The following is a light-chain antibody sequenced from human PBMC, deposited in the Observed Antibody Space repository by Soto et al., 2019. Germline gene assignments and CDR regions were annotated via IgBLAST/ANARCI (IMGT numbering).Light chain of an antibody. CDR2: GAS. Sequence: EIVLTQSPGTLSLSPGERATLSCRASQSFNSIYLAWYQQKPGQAPRLLIYGASSRATGIPDRFSGSGPGTDFTLTISRLEPEDFAVYYCHQYDSWTFGQGTKVDIK. CDR3: HQYDSWT. V-gene: IGKV3-20*01. J-gene: IGKJ1*01. CDR1: QSFNSIY.